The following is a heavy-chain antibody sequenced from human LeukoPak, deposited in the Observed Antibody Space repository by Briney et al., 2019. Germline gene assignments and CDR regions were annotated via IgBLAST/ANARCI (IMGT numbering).Heavy chain of an antibody. CDR3: ARVEYYYDSSGYYPPSGFDY. J-gene: IGHJ4*02. V-gene: IGHV3-66*01. Sequence: GGSLRLSCAASGFTFSSYAMSWVRQAPGKGLEWVSVIYSGGSTYYADSVKGRFTISRDNSKNTLYLQMNSLRAEDTAVYYCARVEYYYDSSGYYPPSGFDYWGQGTLVTVSS. CDR2: IYSGGST. CDR1: GFTFSSYA. D-gene: IGHD3-22*01.